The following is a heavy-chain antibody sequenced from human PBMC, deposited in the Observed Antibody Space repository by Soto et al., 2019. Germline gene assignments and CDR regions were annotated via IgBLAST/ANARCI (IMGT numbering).Heavy chain of an antibody. V-gene: IGHV1-8*01. CDR1: GYTFTSYD. D-gene: IGHD3-3*01. J-gene: IGHJ6*02. CDR2: MNPNSGNT. Sequence: GASVKVSCKASGYTFTSYDINWVRQATGQGLEWMGWMNPNSGNTGYAQNFQGRVTMTRNTSISTAYMELSSLRSEDTAVYYCARGWYYDFCRGYGGYYSYGMVVGGPGTTVNLSS. CDR3: ARGWYYDFCRGYGGYYSYGMVV.